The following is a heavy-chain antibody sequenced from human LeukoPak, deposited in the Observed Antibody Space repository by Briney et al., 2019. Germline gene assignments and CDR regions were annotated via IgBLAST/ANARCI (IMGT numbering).Heavy chain of an antibody. J-gene: IGHJ4*02. V-gene: IGHV3-74*01. CDR1: GFTFSSYW. CDR3: ASELGKGY. D-gene: IGHD7-27*01. Sequence: GGSLGLSCAASGFTFSSYWMHWVRQAPGKGLVWVSRIYTDGSSTSYADSVKGRFTISRDNAKNTLYLQMNSLRAEDTAAYYCASELGKGYWGQGTLVTVPS. CDR2: IYTDGSST.